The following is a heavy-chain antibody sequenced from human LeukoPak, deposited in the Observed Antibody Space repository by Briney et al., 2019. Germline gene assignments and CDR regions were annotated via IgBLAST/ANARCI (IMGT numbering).Heavy chain of an antibody. V-gene: IGHV3-74*01. Sequence: PGGSLRLSCAASGFTFSSYWMHWVRQAPGKGLVWVSRINSDGSCTSYADSVKGRFTISRDNAKNTLYLQMNSLRAEDTAVYYCARDSTYCGGDCSFDYWGQGTLVTVSS. CDR1: GFTFSSYW. D-gene: IGHD2-21*02. CDR2: INSDGSCT. CDR3: ARDSTYCGGDCSFDY. J-gene: IGHJ4*02.